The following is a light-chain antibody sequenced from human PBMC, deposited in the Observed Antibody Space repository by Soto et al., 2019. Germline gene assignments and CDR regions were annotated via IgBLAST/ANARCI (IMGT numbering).Light chain of an antibody. J-gene: IGLJ3*02. CDR3: SSYTSSSTLWV. CDR2: DVS. V-gene: IGLV2-14*03. Sequence: QSVLTQPASVSGSPGQSITISCTGTSSDVGDNNYVSWYQHHPGKAPKLMIYDVSNRPSGVSNRFSGSKSGNTASLTISGLQAEDEADYYCSSYTSSSTLWVFGGGTKLTVL. CDR1: SSDVGDNNY.